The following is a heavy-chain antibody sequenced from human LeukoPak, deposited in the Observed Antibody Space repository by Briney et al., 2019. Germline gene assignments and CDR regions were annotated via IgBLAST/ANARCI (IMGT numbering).Heavy chain of an antibody. Sequence: SETLSLTCSVPGGSISSYYWNWIRQPPGKGLEWIGSISYSGSTNYNPSLESRVTISVDTSKNQISLKLSSVTAADTAIYYCARAPERWYSYGSYTYHYMDVWGRGTTVTVSS. D-gene: IGHD3-10*01. CDR1: GGSISSYY. CDR2: ISYSGST. V-gene: IGHV4-59*01. J-gene: IGHJ6*03. CDR3: ARAPERWYSYGSYTYHYMDV.